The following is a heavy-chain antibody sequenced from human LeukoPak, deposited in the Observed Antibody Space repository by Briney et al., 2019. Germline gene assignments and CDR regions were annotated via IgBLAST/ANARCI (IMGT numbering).Heavy chain of an antibody. Sequence: GGSLRLSCAASGFTFSNYAMSWVRQAPGKGLEWVSAISSSGGSTYYADSVKGRFTISRDNSKNTLYLHMNSLRAEDTAVYYCAARNSGLDFDYWGQGTLVTVSS. CDR2: ISSSGGST. D-gene: IGHD5-12*01. J-gene: IGHJ4*02. CDR3: AARNSGLDFDY. CDR1: GFTFSNYA. V-gene: IGHV3-23*01.